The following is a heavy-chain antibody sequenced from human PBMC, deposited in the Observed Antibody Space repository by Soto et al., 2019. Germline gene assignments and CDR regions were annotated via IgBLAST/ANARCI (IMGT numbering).Heavy chain of an antibody. CDR3: ATLPRTIERTPAAIWSFDS. CDR1: GYSLSDLS. Sequence: ASVKVSCKVSGYSLSDLSIHWVRQAPGKGLEWMGGLDAEDGETIYAQKLQGRGTMTGDTSTDTAYMELSSLTSEDTAMYYCATLPRTIERTPAAIWSFDSWGQGTLVTVS. V-gene: IGHV1-24*01. D-gene: IGHD2-2*01. CDR2: LDAEDGET. J-gene: IGHJ4*02.